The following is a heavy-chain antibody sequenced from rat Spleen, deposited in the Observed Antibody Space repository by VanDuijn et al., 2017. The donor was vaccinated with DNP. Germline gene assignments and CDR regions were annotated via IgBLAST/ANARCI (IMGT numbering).Heavy chain of an antibody. CDR1: GYSITRNY. CDR2: INSAGST. J-gene: IGHJ2*01. CDR3: ARWGDYFDY. V-gene: IGHV3-1*01. Sequence: VQLQESGPGLVEPSQSLSLTCSVTGYSITRNYWGWIRKLPGNKMEWMGYINSAGSTNYNPSLKSRISITRDTSKNQFFLQLNSVTTEDTATYYCARWGDYFDYWGQGVMVTVSS.